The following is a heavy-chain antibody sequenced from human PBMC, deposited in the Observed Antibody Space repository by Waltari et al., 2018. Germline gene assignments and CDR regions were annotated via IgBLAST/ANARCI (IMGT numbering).Heavy chain of an antibody. V-gene: IGHV1-8*02. Sequence: QVQLVQSGAEVKKPGASVKVSCKASGYTFTSYYMHWVRQATGQGLEWMGWMNPNSGNTGYAQKFQGRVTMTRNTSISTAYMELSSLRSEDTAVYYCATYSSGYFSRDDAFDIWGQGTMVTVSS. J-gene: IGHJ3*02. CDR1: GYTFTSYY. CDR2: MNPNSGNT. CDR3: ATYSSGYFSRDDAFDI. D-gene: IGHD3-22*01.